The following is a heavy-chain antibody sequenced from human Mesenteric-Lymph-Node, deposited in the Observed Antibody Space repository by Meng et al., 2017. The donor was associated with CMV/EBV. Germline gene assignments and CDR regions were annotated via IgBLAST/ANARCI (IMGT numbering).Heavy chain of an antibody. J-gene: IGHJ4*02. CDR1: GFTFSSYW. Sequence: GGSLRLSCAASGFTFSSYWMSWVRQAPGKGLEWVANIKQDGSEKYYVDSVKGRFTISRDNAKNSLYLQMNSLRAENTAVYYCARASGGHYNEYFDYWGQGTLVTVSS. V-gene: IGHV3-7*01. D-gene: IGHD3-10*01. CDR3: ARASGGHYNEYFDY. CDR2: IKQDGSEK.